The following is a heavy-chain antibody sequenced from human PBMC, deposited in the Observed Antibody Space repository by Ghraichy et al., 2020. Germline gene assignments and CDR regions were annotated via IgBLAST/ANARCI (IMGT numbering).Heavy chain of an antibody. Sequence: GGSLRLSCAASGFTFSSYEMNWVRQAPGKGLEWVSYISSSGSTIYYADPVKGRFTISRDNAKNSLYLQMNSLRAEDTAVYYCARDNRPTGSTQQLVRLDYYGMDVWGQGTTVTVSS. CDR1: GFTFSSYE. J-gene: IGHJ6*02. V-gene: IGHV3-48*03. D-gene: IGHD6-13*01. CDR2: ISSSGSTI. CDR3: ARDNRPTGSTQQLVRLDYYGMDV.